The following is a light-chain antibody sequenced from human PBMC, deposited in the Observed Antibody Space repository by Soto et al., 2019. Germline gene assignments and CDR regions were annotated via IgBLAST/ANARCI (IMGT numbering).Light chain of an antibody. CDR2: STN. V-gene: IGLV1-44*01. CDR1: SSNIGSNS. J-gene: IGLJ2*01. Sequence: QSVLTQPPSASGTPGQRVTISCSGSSSNIGSNSVNWYQQLPGTAPKLLIYSTNQRPSGVPDRFSGSKSDTSPSLAISGLQSEDEADYYCAAWDDSLNGEVVFGGGTKVTVL. CDR3: AAWDDSLNGEVV.